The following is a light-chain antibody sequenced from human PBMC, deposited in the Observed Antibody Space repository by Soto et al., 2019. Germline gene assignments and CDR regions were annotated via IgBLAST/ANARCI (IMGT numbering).Light chain of an antibody. CDR1: QSVSSSD. V-gene: IGKV3-20*01. CDR3: QQFGRSSWT. J-gene: IGKJ1*01. CDR2: GAS. Sequence: EIVLTQSPGTLSLSPGERATLSCRASQSVSSSDLAWYQHKPGQAPRLLIYGASSRATGIPDRFSGSGSGTDFTLTISRLEPEDFAVYYCQQFGRSSWTFGQGTKVDNK.